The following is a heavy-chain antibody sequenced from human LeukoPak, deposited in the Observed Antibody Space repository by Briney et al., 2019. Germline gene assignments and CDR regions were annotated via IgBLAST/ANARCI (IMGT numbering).Heavy chain of an antibody. D-gene: IGHD2-15*01. J-gene: IGHJ4*02. CDR1: GFTFNNYA. V-gene: IGHV3-23*01. Sequence: GGSLRLSCAASGFTFNNYAMSWVRQAPGKGLEWVSLIRGSTYYADSVKGRFTISRDNSQNTLYLQMNSLRAEDTALYYCAKDLGSSTDYWGQGTLVTVSS. CDR3: AKDLGSSTDY. CDR2: IRGST.